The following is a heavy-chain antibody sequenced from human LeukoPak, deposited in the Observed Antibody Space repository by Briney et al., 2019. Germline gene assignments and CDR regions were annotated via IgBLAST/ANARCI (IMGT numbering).Heavy chain of an antibody. CDR1: GGSISSSSYY. CDR2: IYYSGSA. Sequence: SETLSLTCTVSGGSISSSSYYWGWIRQPPGKGLEWVGCIYYSGSAYYNPSLKSRVKISVDTSRNQFSLKLNSVTAADTAVYYCARHERPYSSSSPFQYWGQGTLVTVSS. CDR3: ARHERPYSSSSPFQY. D-gene: IGHD6-6*01. J-gene: IGHJ1*01. V-gene: IGHV4-39*01.